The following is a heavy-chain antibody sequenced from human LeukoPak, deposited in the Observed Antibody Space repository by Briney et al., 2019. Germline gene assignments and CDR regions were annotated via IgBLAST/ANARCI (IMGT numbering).Heavy chain of an antibody. D-gene: IGHD3-3*01. Sequence: GASVKVSCKASGYTFTSYGISWVRQAPGQGLEWMGWISAYNGNTNYAQKLQGRVTMTTDTSTSTAYMELRSLRSDDTAVYYCARVPEYYDFWSGYYQTLLGGVLYYWGQGTLVTVSS. CDR2: ISAYNGNT. V-gene: IGHV1-18*01. CDR3: ARVPEYYDFWSGYYQTLLGGVLYY. J-gene: IGHJ4*02. CDR1: GYTFTSYG.